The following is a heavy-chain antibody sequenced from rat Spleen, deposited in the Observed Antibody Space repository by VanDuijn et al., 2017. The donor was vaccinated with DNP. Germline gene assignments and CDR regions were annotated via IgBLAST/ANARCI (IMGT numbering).Heavy chain of an antibody. CDR1: GYSITSNY. CDR2: ISYSGST. Sequence: EVQLQESGSGLVKPSQSLSLTCSVTGYSITSNYWGWIRKFPGNKMEYIGHISYSGSTNYNPSLRSRISITRDTSKNHFFLHFNSVTTEATATYYCARWTRYFDYWGQGVMVTVAS. D-gene: IGHD1-7*01. CDR3: ARWTRYFDY. J-gene: IGHJ2*01. V-gene: IGHV3-1*01.